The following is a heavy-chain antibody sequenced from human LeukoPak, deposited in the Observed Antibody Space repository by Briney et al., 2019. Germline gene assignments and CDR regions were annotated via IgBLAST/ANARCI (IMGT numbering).Heavy chain of an antibody. CDR3: ARDRGYYYVSPEPDAFDI. CDR2: INPNSGGT. Sequence: ASVKVSCKASGYTFTGYYMHWVRQAPGQGLEWMGWINPNSGGTNYAQKFQGRVTMTTDTSTSTAYMELRSLRSDDTAVYYCARDRGYYYVSPEPDAFDIWGQGTMVTVSS. CDR1: GYTFTGYY. V-gene: IGHV1-2*02. D-gene: IGHD3-22*01. J-gene: IGHJ3*02.